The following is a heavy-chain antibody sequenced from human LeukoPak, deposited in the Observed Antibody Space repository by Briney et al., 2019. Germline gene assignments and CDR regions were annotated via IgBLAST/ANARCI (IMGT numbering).Heavy chain of an antibody. CDR1: GYTFTSYG. Sequence: ASVKVSCKASGYTFTSYGISWVRQAPGQGLEWMGWISAYNGNTNYAQKLQGRVTMTTDTSTSTAYMELRSLRSDDTAVYYCARGEGYCSSTSCYPIDYWGQGTLVTVSS. D-gene: IGHD2-2*01. CDR3: ARGEGYCSSTSCYPIDY. J-gene: IGHJ4*02. V-gene: IGHV1-18*01. CDR2: ISAYNGNT.